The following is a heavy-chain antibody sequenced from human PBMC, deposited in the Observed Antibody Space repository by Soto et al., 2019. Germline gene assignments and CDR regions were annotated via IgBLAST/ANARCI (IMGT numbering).Heavy chain of an antibody. Sequence: QVQLQQWGTGLLKPSETLSLTCAVYGGSFRGYYWTWIRQPPGKGLEWIGEIDHSGSTNYNPSLKSRVTIAVDTSKNQISMKLAYVTAADTAVYYCARVEYTYNYRGLDYWGQGTLVTVSS. D-gene: IGHD3-16*01. CDR3: ARVEYTYNYRGLDY. J-gene: IGHJ4*02. CDR1: GGSFRGYY. CDR2: IDHSGST. V-gene: IGHV4-34*01.